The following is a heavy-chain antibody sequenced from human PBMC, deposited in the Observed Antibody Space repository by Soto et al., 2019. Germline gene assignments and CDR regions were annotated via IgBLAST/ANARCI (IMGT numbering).Heavy chain of an antibody. CDR2: IYYSGST. V-gene: IGHV4-59*01. D-gene: IGHD6-6*01. Sequence: KTSETLSLTCTVSGGSISSYYWSWIRQPPGKGLEWIGYIYYSGSTNYNPSLKSRVTISVDTSKNQFSLKLSSVTAADTAVYYCARSSSGLGYWGQGTLVTSPQ. J-gene: IGHJ4*02. CDR3: ARSSSGLGY. CDR1: GGSISSYY.